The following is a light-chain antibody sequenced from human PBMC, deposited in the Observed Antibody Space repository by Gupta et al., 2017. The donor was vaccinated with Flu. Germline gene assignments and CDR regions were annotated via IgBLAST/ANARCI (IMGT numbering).Light chain of an antibody. Sequence: EIVMTQSPVTLSLSPGERATISCRASQTIYSNLAWYQQTPGQAPRLLIYDASTRATGIPARFSGSGSGTEFILSISSLQSEDVAVYYCQQYTAWPLSFGGGTTVEI. CDR3: QQYTAWPLS. V-gene: IGKV3-15*01. CDR2: DAS. J-gene: IGKJ4*01. CDR1: QTIYSN.